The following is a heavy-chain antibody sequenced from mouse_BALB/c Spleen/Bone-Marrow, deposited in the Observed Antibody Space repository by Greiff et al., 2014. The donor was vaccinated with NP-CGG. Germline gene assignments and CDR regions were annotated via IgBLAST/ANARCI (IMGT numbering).Heavy chain of an antibody. Sequence: QVHVKQSGAELVRPGTSVKVSCKASGYAFTNYLIEWVKQRPGQGLEWIGVINPGGGGTNYNEKFKGKATLTADKSSSTAYMQLSSLTSDDSAVYFCARGDYRSYYFGYWGQGTTLTVSS. CDR2: INPGGGGT. D-gene: IGHD2-14*01. CDR1: GYAFTNYL. J-gene: IGHJ2*01. CDR3: ARGDYRSYYFGY. V-gene: IGHV1-54*01.